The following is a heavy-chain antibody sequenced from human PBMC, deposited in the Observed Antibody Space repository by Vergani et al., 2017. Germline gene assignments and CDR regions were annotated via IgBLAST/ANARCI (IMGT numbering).Heavy chain of an antibody. J-gene: IGHJ4*02. Sequence: EVQLVQSGAEVKKPGESLKISCKGSGYSFTSYWIGWVRQMPGKGLEWMGIIYPGDSDTRYSPSFQGQVTISRDDSKNTAYLQMNSLKTEDTAVYYCTRQSRSLSGGYDSRGDYWGQGTLVTVSS. CDR2: IYPGDSDT. V-gene: IGHV5-51*01. CDR1: GYSFTSYW. CDR3: TRQSRSLSGGYDSRGDY. D-gene: IGHD5-12*01.